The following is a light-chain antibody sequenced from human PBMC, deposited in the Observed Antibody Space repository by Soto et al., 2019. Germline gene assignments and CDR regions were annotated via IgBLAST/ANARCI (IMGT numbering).Light chain of an antibody. CDR1: SSDVGVYNH. Sequence: QSVLTQPASVSGSPGQSITISCTGTSSDVGVYNHVSWYQHHPGKAPQLMIYEVTNRPSGVSHRFSGSKSGNTASLTISGLRAEDEAHYYCSSYTSSSTYVFGTGTKVTVL. CDR2: EVT. CDR3: SSYTSSSTYV. J-gene: IGLJ1*01. V-gene: IGLV2-14*01.